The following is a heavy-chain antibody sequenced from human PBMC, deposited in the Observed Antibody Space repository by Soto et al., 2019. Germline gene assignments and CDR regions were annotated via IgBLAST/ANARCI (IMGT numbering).Heavy chain of an antibody. CDR3: ARGALLVRGVITHYYYGMDV. CDR2: IYYSGST. J-gene: IGHJ6*02. V-gene: IGHV4-30-4*01. Sequence: PSETLSLTCTVSGGSISSGDYYWSWIRQPPGKGLEWIGYIYYSGSTYYNPSLKSRVTISVDTSKNQFSLKLSSVTAADTAVYYCARGALLVRGVITHYYYGMDVWGQGTTVTVYS. D-gene: IGHD3-10*01. CDR1: GGSISSGDYY.